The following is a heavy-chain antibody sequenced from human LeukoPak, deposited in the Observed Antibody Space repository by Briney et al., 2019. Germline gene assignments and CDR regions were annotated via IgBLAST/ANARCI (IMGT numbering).Heavy chain of an antibody. J-gene: IGHJ3*02. CDR1: GYSFTSYW. CDR3: ARHVAHAFDI. Sequence: GGSLRLSCKGSGYSFTSYWISWVRQMPGKGLEWMGRIDPSDSYTNYSPSFQGHVTISADKSISTAYLQWSSLKASDTAMYYCARHVAHAFDIWGQGTMVTVSS. D-gene: IGHD2-15*01. V-gene: IGHV5-10-1*01. CDR2: IDPSDSYT.